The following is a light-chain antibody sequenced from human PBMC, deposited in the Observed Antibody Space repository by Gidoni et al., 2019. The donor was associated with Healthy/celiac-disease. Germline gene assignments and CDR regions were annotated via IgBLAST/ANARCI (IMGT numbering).Light chain of an antibody. J-gene: IGLJ1*01. Sequence: SYELTQPHAVSVSPGQTARITCSADAFPKQYAYWYQQKPGQAPVLVIYKDSERPSGIPERFSGSSSGTTVTLTISGVKAEDEADYYCQSADSSGTSYVFGTGTKVTVL. CDR3: QSADSSGTSYV. CDR1: AFPKQY. V-gene: IGLV3-25*03. CDR2: KDS.